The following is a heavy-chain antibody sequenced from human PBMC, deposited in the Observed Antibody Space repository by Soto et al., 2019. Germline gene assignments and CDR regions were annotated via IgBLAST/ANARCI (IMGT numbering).Heavy chain of an antibody. CDR2: ISAYNGNT. CDR3: ARGEDVLLFDY. D-gene: IGHD3-10*01. Sequence: QVQLVQSGAEVKRPGASVKVSCKASGYTFTSYGISWVRQAPGQGLEWMGWISAYNGNTIYAQKLQGRVTMTTDTAASTAYREMRSLRSDDTAVYYCARGEDVLLFDYWGQGTLVTVSS. CDR1: GYTFTSYG. V-gene: IGHV1-18*01. J-gene: IGHJ4*02.